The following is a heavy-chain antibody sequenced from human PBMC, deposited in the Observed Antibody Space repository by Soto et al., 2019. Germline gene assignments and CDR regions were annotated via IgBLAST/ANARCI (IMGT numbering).Heavy chain of an antibody. J-gene: IGHJ4*02. V-gene: IGHV1-18*01. CDR2: ISAYNGNT. CDR3: TSFWTSPAPTDSIFDY. CDR1: GYTFASYA. D-gene: IGHD3-3*01. Sequence: GASVKVSCKASGYTFASYAISWMRQAPGQGLEWMGWISAYNGNTNYAQKLQGRVTMTTDTSTSTAYMELNSLKTEDTAVYYCTSFWTSPAPTDSIFDYWGQGTLVTVSS.